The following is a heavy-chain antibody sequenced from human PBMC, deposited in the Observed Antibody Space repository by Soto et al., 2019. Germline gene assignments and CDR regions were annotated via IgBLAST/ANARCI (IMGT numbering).Heavy chain of an antibody. CDR1: GGSISSGGYY. J-gene: IGHJ6*02. CDR3: ARDHDFWSGYQKIARLDV. D-gene: IGHD3-3*01. V-gene: IGHV4-61*08. Sequence: ETLSLTCTVSGGSISSGGYYWSWIRQHPGKGLEWIGYIYYSGSTYYNPSLKSRVTISVDTSKNQFSLKLSSVTAADTAVYYCARDHDFWSGYQKIARLDVWGQATTVTVSS. CDR2: IYYSGST.